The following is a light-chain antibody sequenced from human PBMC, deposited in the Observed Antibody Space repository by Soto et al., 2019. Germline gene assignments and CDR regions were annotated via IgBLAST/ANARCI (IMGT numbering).Light chain of an antibody. CDR1: QSVSID. CDR3: HQYNNWPPIT. Sequence: EIVMTQSPATLSVSPGDRATLSCRASQSVSIDLAWYQQKPGQAPRLLIYGASTRATGIPARFSGSGSGTEFTLTISSLQSEDFGVYYCHQYNNWPPITFGQGTRLEI. CDR2: GAS. V-gene: IGKV3-15*01. J-gene: IGKJ5*01.